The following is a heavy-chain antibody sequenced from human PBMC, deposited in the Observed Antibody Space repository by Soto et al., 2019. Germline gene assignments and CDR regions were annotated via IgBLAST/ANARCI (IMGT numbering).Heavy chain of an antibody. CDR2: INDSGGT. V-gene: IGHV4-34*01. Sequence: ASETLCLTCAVYVGSFSVYFWTWIRQPPGKGLEWIGEINDSGGTNYNASFKSRVSISGDTSKNQFSLKLSFVTAADTAVYYCARGRGGVQHWGQGTMVTVSS. CDR3: ARGRGGVQH. CDR1: VGSFSVYF. D-gene: IGHD3-10*01. J-gene: IGHJ1*01.